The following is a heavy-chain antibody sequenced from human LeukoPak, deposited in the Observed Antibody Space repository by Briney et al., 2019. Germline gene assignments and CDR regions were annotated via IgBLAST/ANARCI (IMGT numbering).Heavy chain of an antibody. V-gene: IGHV3-48*01. CDR2: ISSSSTI. J-gene: IGHJ6*02. CDR1: GFTFNSYN. Sequence: GGSLRLSCAASGFTFNSYNMNWVRQAPGKGLEWVSYISSSSTIYYADSVKGRFTISRDNAQNSLYLQMNSLRAEDTAVYYCARDNGMDVWGQGTTVIVSS. CDR3: ARDNGMDV.